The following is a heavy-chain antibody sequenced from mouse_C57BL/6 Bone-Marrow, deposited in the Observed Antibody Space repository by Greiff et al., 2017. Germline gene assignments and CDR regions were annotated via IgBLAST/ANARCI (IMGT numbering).Heavy chain of an antibody. Sequence: VQVVESGAELARPGASVKLSCKASGYTFTSYGISWVKQRTGQGLEWIGEIYPRSGNTYYNEKFKGKDTLTADKSSSTAYMELRSLTSEDSAVYYCARDGSSFWYFDVWGTGTTVTVSS. V-gene: IGHV1-81*01. CDR1: GYTFTSYG. D-gene: IGHD1-1*01. CDR3: ARDGSSFWYFDV. CDR2: IYPRSGNT. J-gene: IGHJ1*03.